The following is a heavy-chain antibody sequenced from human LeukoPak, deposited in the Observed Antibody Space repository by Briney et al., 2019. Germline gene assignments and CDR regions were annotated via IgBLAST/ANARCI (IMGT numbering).Heavy chain of an antibody. V-gene: IGHV1-24*01. CDR1: GYTLTELS. D-gene: IGHD1-26*01. CDR2: FDPEDGET. Sequence: ASVKVSCKVSGYTLTELSMHWVRQAPGKGLEWMGGFDPEDGETIYAQKFQGRVTMTEDTSIDTAYMELSSLRSEDTAVYYCATVLMVGATNDAFDIWGQGTMVTVSS. CDR3: ATVLMVGATNDAFDI. J-gene: IGHJ3*02.